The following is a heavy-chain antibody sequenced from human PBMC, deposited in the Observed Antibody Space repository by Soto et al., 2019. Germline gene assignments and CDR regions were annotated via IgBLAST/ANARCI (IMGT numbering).Heavy chain of an antibody. V-gene: IGHV1-46*01. D-gene: IGHD3-22*01. CDR1: GYTFTSYY. J-gene: IGHJ6*02. Sequence: ASVKVSCKASGYTFTSYYMHWVRQAPGQGLEWMGIINPSGGSTSYAQKFQGRVTMTRDTSTSTVYMELSSLRSEYTAVYYCARGRFDRSALFYYYYGMDVWGQGTTVTVSS. CDR2: INPSGGST. CDR3: ARGRFDRSALFYYYYGMDV.